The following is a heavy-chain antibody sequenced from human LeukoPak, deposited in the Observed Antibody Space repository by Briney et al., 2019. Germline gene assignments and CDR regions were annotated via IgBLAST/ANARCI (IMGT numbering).Heavy chain of an antibody. CDR3: AGYYYDSSGYALYDY. Sequence: GASVKVSCKASGYTFTGYYMHWVRQAPGQGLEWMGWINPNSGGTNYAQKFQGRVTMTRDTSISTAYMELSRLRSDDTAVYYCAGYYYDSSGYALYDYWGQGTLVTVSS. CDR1: GYTFTGYY. CDR2: INPNSGGT. V-gene: IGHV1-2*02. J-gene: IGHJ4*02. D-gene: IGHD3-22*01.